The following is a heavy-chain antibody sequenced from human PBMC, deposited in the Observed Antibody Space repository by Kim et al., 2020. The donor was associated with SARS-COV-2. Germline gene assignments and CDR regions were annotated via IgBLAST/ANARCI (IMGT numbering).Heavy chain of an antibody. CDR3: ARGGYCSGGSCYPDYYYYYGMDV. J-gene: IGHJ6*02. V-gene: IGHV1-69*13. Sequence: SVKVSCKASGGTFSSYAISWVRQAPGQGLEWMGGIIPIFGTANYAQKFQGRVTITADESTSTAYMELSSLRSEDTAVYYCARGGYCSGGSCYPDYYYYYGMDVWGQGTTVTVSS. D-gene: IGHD2-15*01. CDR1: GGTFSSYA. CDR2: IIPIFGTA.